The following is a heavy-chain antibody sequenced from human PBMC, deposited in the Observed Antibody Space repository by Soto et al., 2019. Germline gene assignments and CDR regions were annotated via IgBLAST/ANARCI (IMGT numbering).Heavy chain of an antibody. CDR1: RFTFSSYA. CDR2: ISGSGGST. J-gene: IGHJ6*02. V-gene: IGHV3-23*01. Sequence: HPGGSLRLSCAASRFTFSSYAMSWVRQAPGKGLEWVSAISGSGGSTYYADSVKGRFTISRDNSKNTLYLQMNSLRAEDTAVYYCAKAFWSGYYGGDYYYGMDVWGQGTTVTVSS. D-gene: IGHD3-3*01. CDR3: AKAFWSGYYGGDYYYGMDV.